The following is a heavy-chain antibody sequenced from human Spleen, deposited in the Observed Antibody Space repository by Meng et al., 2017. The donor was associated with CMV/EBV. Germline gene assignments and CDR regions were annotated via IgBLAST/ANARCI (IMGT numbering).Heavy chain of an antibody. D-gene: IGHD3-10*01. J-gene: IGHJ6*02. CDR2: ISSSGSTI. CDR3: ARERGSDVFYYYYAMDV. Sequence: GGSLRLSCAASGFTFSDYYMSWIRQAPGKGLEWVSYISSSGSTIYYADSVKGRFTISRDNAKNSLYLQMNSLRAEDTAVYYCARERGSDVFYYYYAMDVWGQGTTVTVSS. CDR1: GFTFSDYY. V-gene: IGHV3-11*01.